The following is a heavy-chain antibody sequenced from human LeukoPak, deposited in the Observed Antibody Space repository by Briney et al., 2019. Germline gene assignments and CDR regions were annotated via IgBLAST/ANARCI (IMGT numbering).Heavy chain of an antibody. J-gene: IGHJ6*03. CDR3: ARRSAYSQYYYYYYMDV. CDR1: GGSFSGYY. V-gene: IGHV4-34*01. Sequence: SETLSPTCAVYGGSFSGYYWSWIRQPPGKGLEWIGEINHSGSTNYNPSLKSRVTISVDTSKNQFSLKLSSVTAADTAVYYCARRSAYSQYYYYYYMDVWGKGTTVTVSS. D-gene: IGHD4-11*01. CDR2: INHSGST.